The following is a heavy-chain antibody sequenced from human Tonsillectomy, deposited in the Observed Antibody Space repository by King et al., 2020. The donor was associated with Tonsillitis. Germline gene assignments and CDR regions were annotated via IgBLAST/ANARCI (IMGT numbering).Heavy chain of an antibody. V-gene: IGHV3-48*01. CDR2: ISSSSSI. CDR3: ARDGAAVAGHY. J-gene: IGHJ4*02. CDR1: GFTFSSYS. D-gene: IGHD6-19*01. Sequence: VQMVESGGGLVQPGGSLRLSCAASGFTFSSYSMNWVRQAPGKGLECVSYISSSSSISYADSVKGRFTISRDNAKNSLYLQMDSLRAEDTAVYYCARDGAAVAGHYWGQGTLVTVSS.